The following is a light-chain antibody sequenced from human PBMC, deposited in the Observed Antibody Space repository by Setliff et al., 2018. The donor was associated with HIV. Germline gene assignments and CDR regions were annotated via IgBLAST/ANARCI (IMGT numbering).Light chain of an antibody. V-gene: IGLV2-14*02. Sequence: QSALTQPASVSGSPGQSITISCTGTSSDVGSYNLVSWYQQHPGKAPKLMIYEVSKRPSGVSNRFSGSKSGNTASLTISGLQAEDEADYYCASHRDTNTLEVFGTGTKVTVL. CDR1: SSDVGSYNL. J-gene: IGLJ1*01. CDR2: EVS. CDR3: ASHRDTNTLEV.